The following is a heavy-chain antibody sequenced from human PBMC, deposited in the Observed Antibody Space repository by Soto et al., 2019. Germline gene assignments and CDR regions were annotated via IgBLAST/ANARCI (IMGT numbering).Heavy chain of an antibody. CDR3: AMDLYGGSSRFDY. V-gene: IGHV3-9*01. D-gene: IGHD2-15*01. CDR2: ITWNSGNI. J-gene: IGHJ4*02. Sequence: PGGSLRLSCVASGFKFDDFAMYWVRLVPGKGLEWVAGITWNSGNIGYADSVKGRFSIFKDNAKNSLFLQMNSLRAEDTAVYYCAMDLYGGSSRFDYWGQGTLVTVSS. CDR1: GFKFDDFA.